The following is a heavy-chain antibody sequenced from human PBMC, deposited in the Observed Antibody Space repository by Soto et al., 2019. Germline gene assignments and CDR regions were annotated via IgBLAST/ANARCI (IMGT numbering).Heavy chain of an antibody. D-gene: IGHD2-2*01. CDR1: GGSFRGYY. Sequence: QVQLQQWGAGLLKPSETLSLTCAVYGGSFRGYYWSWIRQPPGKGLEWIGEINHSGSTNYNPSLKSRVTISVDTSKDQFYRKLGSVTAADTAVYYCARGRRKLGYCSSTSCPPWFDPWGQGSLGTVS. V-gene: IGHV4-34*01. CDR3: ARGRRKLGYCSSTSCPPWFDP. J-gene: IGHJ5*02. CDR2: INHSGST.